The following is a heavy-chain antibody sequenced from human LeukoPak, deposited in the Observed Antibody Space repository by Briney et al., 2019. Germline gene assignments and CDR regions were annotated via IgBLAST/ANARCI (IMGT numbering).Heavy chain of an antibody. CDR3: ARDPLHPYYDSSGYSNY. CDR2: IYYSGST. V-gene: IGHV4-39*07. D-gene: IGHD3-22*01. J-gene: IGHJ4*02. CDR1: GGSISSSSYY. Sequence: SETLSLTCTVSGGSISSSSYYWGWIRQPPGKGLEWIGSIYYSGSTYYNPSLKSRVTISVDTSKNQFSLKLSSVTAADTAVYYCARDPLHPYYDSSGYSNYWGQGTLVTVSS.